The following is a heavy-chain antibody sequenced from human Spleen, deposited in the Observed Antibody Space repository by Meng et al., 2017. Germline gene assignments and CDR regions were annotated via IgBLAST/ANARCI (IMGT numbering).Heavy chain of an antibody. CDR3: ARVLTAAAKDF. CDR2: INTDGRGT. Sequence: GGSLRLSCAVYGGSFSGYYWSWIRQPPGKGLEWVSRINTDGRGTNYADSVKGRFTISRDNAKNTMSLHMNSLRVDDTALYYCARVLTAAAKDFWGQGARVTCSS. D-gene: IGHD6-13*01. J-gene: IGHJ4*02. CDR1: GGSFSGYY. V-gene: IGHV3-74*01.